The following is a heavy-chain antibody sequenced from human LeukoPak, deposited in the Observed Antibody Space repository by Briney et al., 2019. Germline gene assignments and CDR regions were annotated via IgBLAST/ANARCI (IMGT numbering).Heavy chain of an antibody. CDR1: GGSISTSSYY. J-gene: IGHJ4*02. V-gene: IGHV4-39*07. D-gene: IGHD3-9*01. Sequence: PSETLSLTCTVSGGSISTSSYYWGRVRQPPGKGLEWIGNIFYSGSTYYSPSLKSRVTISLDTSKNQFSLKLTSVTAADTAVYFCARGEDFERYYLAYWGQGTLVTVSS. CDR3: ARGEDFERYYLAY. CDR2: IFYSGST.